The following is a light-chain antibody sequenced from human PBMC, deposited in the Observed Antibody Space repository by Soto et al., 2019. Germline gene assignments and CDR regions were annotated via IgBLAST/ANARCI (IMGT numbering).Light chain of an antibody. CDR1: QSISSW. Sequence: DIRMTQSPSTLSASVGDRVTITCRASQSISSWVAWYQQKPGKAPKLLIYKASSLESGVPSRFSGSGSGTEFTLTISSLQPDDFATYYCQQYNSYPLTCGGGTKVEIK. J-gene: IGKJ4*01. CDR3: QQYNSYPLT. V-gene: IGKV1-5*03. CDR2: KAS.